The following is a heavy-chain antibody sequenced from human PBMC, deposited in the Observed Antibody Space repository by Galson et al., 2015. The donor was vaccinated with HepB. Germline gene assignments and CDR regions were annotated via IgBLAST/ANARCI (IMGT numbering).Heavy chain of an antibody. CDR3: ARLRTGRFWFDP. V-gene: IGHV4-34*01. CDR2: INHSGST. D-gene: IGHD4-17*01. J-gene: IGHJ5*02. Sequence: LSLTCAVYGGSFSGYYWSWIRQPPGKGLEWIGEINHSGSTNYNPSLKSRVTISVDTSKNQFSLKLSSVTAADTAVYYCARLRTGRFWFDPWGQGTLVTVSS. CDR1: GGSFSGYY.